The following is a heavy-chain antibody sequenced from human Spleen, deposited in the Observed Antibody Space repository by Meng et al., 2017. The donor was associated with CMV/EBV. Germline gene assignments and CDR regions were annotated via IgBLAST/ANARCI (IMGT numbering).Heavy chain of an antibody. J-gene: IGHJ4*02. CDR2: IYYGGST. CDR1: GGSISGSY. Sequence: SETLSLTCTVSGGSISGSYWSWFRQPPGKGLEWIGYIYYGGSTDYNPSLKSRVTISVDTSKNQFSLKLTSVTAADTAVYYCARGRLATAGGTWSQGTLVTVSS. V-gene: IGHV4-59*01. CDR3: ARGRLATAGGT. D-gene: IGHD6-13*01.